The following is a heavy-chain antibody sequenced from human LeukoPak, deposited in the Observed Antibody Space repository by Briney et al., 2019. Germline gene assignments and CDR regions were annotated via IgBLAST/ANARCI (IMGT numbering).Heavy chain of an antibody. Sequence: GGSLRLSCAASGFTVSSNYMSWVRQAPGKGLEWVLVIYSGGSTYYADSVKGRFTISRDNSKNTLYLQMNSLRAEDTAVYYCARETYDYVWGSYRYWYFDYWGQGTLVTVSS. V-gene: IGHV3-66*01. D-gene: IGHD3-16*02. CDR3: ARETYDYVWGSYRYWYFDY. CDR2: IYSGGST. CDR1: GFTVSSNY. J-gene: IGHJ4*02.